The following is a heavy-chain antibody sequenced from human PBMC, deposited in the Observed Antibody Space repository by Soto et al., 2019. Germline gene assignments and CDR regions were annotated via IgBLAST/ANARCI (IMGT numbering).Heavy chain of an antibody. D-gene: IGHD2-15*01. CDR2: IIPIFGTA. CDR1: GGTFSSYA. J-gene: IGHJ4*02. Sequence: QVQLVQSGAEVKKPGSSVKVSCKASGGTFSSYAISWVRQAPGQGLEWMGGIIPIFGTANYAQKFQGRVTITADEYTITGYMKLSSLRSADPAVYYCASLDGYSLAAHFDYWGQGTLVTVSS. V-gene: IGHV1-69*01. CDR3: ASLDGYSLAAHFDY.